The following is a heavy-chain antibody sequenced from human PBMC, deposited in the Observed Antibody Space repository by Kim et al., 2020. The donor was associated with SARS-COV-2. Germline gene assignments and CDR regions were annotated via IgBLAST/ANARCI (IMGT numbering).Heavy chain of an antibody. Sequence: LKSRVTVSVDTSKNQFSLKLGSVTAADTAVYYCARNRKHMVVVIPMFAFDIWGQGTMVTVSS. V-gene: IGHV4-39*01. CDR3: ARNRKHMVVVIPMFAFDI. D-gene: IGHD2-21*01. J-gene: IGHJ3*02.